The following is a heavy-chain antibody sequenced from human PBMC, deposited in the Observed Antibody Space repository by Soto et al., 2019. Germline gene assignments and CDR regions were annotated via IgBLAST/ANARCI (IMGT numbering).Heavy chain of an antibody. CDR1: GYSFTSYW. CDR2: IYPGDSDT. Sequence: GESLKISCKGSGYSFTSYWIGWVRQMPGKGLEWMGIIYPGDSDTRYSPSFQGQVTISADKSISTAYLQWSSLKASDTAMYYCARHGRYYDSSGYYYEAPWFDHWGQGTLVTVSS. D-gene: IGHD3-22*01. J-gene: IGHJ5*02. V-gene: IGHV5-51*01. CDR3: ARHGRYYDSSGYYYEAPWFDH.